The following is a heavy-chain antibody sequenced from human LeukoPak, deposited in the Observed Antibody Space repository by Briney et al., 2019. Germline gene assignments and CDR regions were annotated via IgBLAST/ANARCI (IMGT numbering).Heavy chain of an antibody. V-gene: IGHV3-48*03. D-gene: IGHD3-3*01. CDR1: GFTFSSYE. CDR3: AKGVDFWSGLDY. J-gene: IGHJ4*02. Sequence: GGSLRLSCVASGFTFSSYEMNWVRQAPGKGLEWVSYISSSGSTKYYADSVKGRFTISRDNAKNTLYLQMNSLRAEDTAVYYCAKGVDFWSGLDYWGQATLVTVSS. CDR2: ISSSGSTK.